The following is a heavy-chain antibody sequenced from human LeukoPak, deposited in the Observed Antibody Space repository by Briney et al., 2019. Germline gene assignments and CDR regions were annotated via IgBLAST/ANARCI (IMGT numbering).Heavy chain of an antibody. CDR3: ARGYDYADK. J-gene: IGHJ4*02. CDR1: GGSISSYY. CDR2: IYYSGST. D-gene: IGHD3-16*01. Sequence: SETLSLTCTVSGGSISSYYWSWIRQPPGKGLEWIGYIYYSGSTYYNPSLKSRVTISVDTSKNQFSLNLRSVTAADTAVYYCARGYDYADKWGQGTLVTVSS. V-gene: IGHV4-59*01.